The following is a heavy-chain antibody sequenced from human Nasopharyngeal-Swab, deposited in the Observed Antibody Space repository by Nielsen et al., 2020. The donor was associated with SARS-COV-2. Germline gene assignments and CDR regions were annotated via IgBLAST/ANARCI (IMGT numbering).Heavy chain of an antibody. V-gene: IGHV7-4-1*02. CDR2: INTNTGNP. CDR1: GYTFTSYA. J-gene: IGHJ4*02. Sequence: ASVKVSCKASGYTFTSYAMNWVRQAPGQGLEWMGWINTNTGNPTYAQGFTGRFVFSLDTSVSTAYLQISSLKAEDTAVYYCARPIFRVVVATAATDYWGQGTLVTVSS. D-gene: IGHD2-21*02. CDR3: ARPIFRVVVATAATDY.